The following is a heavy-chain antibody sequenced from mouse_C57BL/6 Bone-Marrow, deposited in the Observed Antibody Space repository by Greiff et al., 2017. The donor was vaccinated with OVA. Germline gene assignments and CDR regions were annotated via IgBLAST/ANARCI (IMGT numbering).Heavy chain of an antibody. CDR1: GFLLTSYG. Sequence: QVQLQQSGPGLVAPSQSLSITCTVSGFLLTSYGVDWVRQSPGKGLEWLGVIWGVGSTNYNSALKSRLSISKDNSKSQVFLKMNSLQTDDTAMYYCASEGDGYWFAYWGQGTLVTVSA. CDR3: ASEGDGYWFAY. D-gene: IGHD2-3*01. J-gene: IGHJ3*01. V-gene: IGHV2-6*01. CDR2: IWGVGST.